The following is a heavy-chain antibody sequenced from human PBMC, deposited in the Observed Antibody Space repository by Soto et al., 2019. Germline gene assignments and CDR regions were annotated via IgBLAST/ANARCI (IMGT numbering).Heavy chain of an antibody. CDR2: INVYNGIT. CDR3: ARDLRILWFGELSNSAC. J-gene: IGHJ4*02. V-gene: IGHV1-18*01. CDR1: GYSFTHYG. Sequence: QVQLVQSEAQVKKPGASVKVSCKASGYSFTHYGITWVRQAPGQGLEWMGWINVYNGITNYTENFQGRVTMTTDTSTNTAYLELRSLRSDDTAVYYCARDLRILWFGELSNSACWGQGTLVTVSS. D-gene: IGHD3-10*01.